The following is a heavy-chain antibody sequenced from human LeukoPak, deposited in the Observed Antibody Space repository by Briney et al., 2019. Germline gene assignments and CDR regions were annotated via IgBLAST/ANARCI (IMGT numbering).Heavy chain of an antibody. CDR2: ISSNGGST. CDR1: GFTFSSYA. J-gene: IGHJ4*02. CDR3: ARDPKNNYFDY. Sequence: PGGSLRLSCSASGFTFSSYAMHWVRQAPGKGLEYVSAISSNGGSTYYADSVKGRFTISRDNSKNTLYLQMSCLRAEDTAVYYCARDPKNNYFDYGGQGTLVTVSS. V-gene: IGHV3-64D*06.